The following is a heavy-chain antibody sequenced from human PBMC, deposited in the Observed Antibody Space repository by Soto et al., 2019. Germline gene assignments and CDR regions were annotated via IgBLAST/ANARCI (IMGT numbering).Heavy chain of an antibody. CDR3: AKGRYFDSSGGCANY. Sequence: KLLESGGGSVPPGASARLSCLTSGFMFDNYAMSWVRQSPARGLEWVAAISGSGHATYYTQSVRGRFTISRDKSNKTVFLQMNNLKTEDTAIYYCAKGRYFDSSGGCANYWGLGTLFTVSS. CDR2: ISGSGHAT. J-gene: IGHJ4*02. V-gene: IGHV3-23*01. CDR1: GFMFDNYA. D-gene: IGHD3-22*01.